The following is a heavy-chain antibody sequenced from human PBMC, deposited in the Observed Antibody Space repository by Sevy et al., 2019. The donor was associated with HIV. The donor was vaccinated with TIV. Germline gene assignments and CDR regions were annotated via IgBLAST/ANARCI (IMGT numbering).Heavy chain of an antibody. CDR1: GFTFSRYW. CDR2: IKQDGSEK. J-gene: IGHJ6*02. Sequence: GGSLRLSCTVSGFTFSRYWMSWVRQAPGKGLEWVANIKQDGSEKYYVDSVKGRFTISRENAKNSLYLQMNSLRAEDTAVYYCARDQTYLYYYYGMDVWGQGTTVTVSS. V-gene: IGHV3-7*01. D-gene: IGHD2-2*02. CDR3: ARDQTYLYYYYGMDV.